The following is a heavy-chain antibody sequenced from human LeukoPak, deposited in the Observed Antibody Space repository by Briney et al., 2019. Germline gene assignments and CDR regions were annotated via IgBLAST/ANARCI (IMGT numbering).Heavy chain of an antibody. CDR3: ARPLVSITMIVVVITTSPGNEAEYFQH. D-gene: IGHD3-22*01. J-gene: IGHJ1*01. CDR1: GYSFTSYW. V-gene: IGHV5-51*01. CDR2: IYPGDSDT. Sequence: ESLKIFCKGSGYSFTSYWIDWVRQMPGKGLEWMGIIYPGDSDTRYSPSFQGQVTISADKSISTAYLQWSSLKASDTAMYYCARPLVSITMIVVVITTSPGNEAEYFQHWGQGALVTVSS.